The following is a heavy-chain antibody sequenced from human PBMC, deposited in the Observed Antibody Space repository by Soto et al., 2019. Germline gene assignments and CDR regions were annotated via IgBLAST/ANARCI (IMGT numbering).Heavy chain of an antibody. D-gene: IGHD2-21*02. J-gene: IGHJ4*02. V-gene: IGHV3-7*05. CDR2: IKKDGSEK. CDR1: GFTFNAYW. Sequence: GGSLRLSCAASGFTFNAYWMSWVRQAPGKGLEWVANIKKDGSEKYYVDSVKGRFTISRDNAKDSVYLQMNSLRAEDTAVYYCAKYGDNTWASGFCFHYWGQGALVTVSS. CDR3: AKYGDNTWASGFCFHY.